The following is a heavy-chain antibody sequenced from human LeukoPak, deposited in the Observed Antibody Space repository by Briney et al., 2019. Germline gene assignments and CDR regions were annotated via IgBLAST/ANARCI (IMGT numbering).Heavy chain of an antibody. CDR1: GFIFSSFW. J-gene: IGHJ4*02. CDR3: ARDHNTEGTGY. V-gene: IGHV3-7*03. Sequence: GGSLRLSCAASGFIFSSFWMGWVRQAPGKGLEWVASIKFDESQSPHVDSVKGRFTISRDNAKNSLYLQMNSLRAEDTAVYYCARDHNTEGTGYWGQGTLVTVSS. CDR2: IKFDESQS. D-gene: IGHD2-8*02.